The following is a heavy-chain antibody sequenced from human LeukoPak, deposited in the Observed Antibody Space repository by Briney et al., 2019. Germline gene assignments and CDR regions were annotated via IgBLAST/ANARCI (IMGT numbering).Heavy chain of an antibody. Sequence: SQTLSLTCAISGDSVSNNGVAWNWIRQSPSRGLEWLGGTYYGSKWISDYAVSMTSRLTINPDTSENQFSLHLNSVTPEDTAVYFCARWSPAKGYFDFWGQGTLVTVSS. D-gene: IGHD2-15*01. J-gene: IGHJ4*02. CDR2: TYYGSKWIS. CDR1: GDSVSNNGVA. V-gene: IGHV6-1*01. CDR3: ARWSPAKGYFDF.